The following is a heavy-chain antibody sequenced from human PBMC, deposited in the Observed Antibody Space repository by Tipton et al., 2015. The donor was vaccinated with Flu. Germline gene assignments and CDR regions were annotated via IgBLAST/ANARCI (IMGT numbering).Heavy chain of an antibody. D-gene: IGHD5-24*01. CDR1: GFTFSGSA. CDR2: IRSKANSYAT. Sequence: VQLVQSGGGLVQPGGSLKLSCAASGFTFSGSAMHWVRQASGKGLEWVGRIRSKANSYATAYAASVKGRFTISRDDSKNTAYLQMNSLKTEDTAVYYCTRNHGYNFHQIVYGMDVWGQGTTVTVSS. CDR3: TRNHGYNFHQIVYGMDV. J-gene: IGHJ6*02. V-gene: IGHV3-73*01.